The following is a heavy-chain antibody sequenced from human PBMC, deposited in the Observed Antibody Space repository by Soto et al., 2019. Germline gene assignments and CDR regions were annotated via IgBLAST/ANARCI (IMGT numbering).Heavy chain of an antibody. D-gene: IGHD6-13*01. V-gene: IGHV5-10-1*01. J-gene: IGHJ6*02. CDR3: ARSRSGYGVNPKQNYYYYGMDV. Sequence: VESLNISFKGSGYSFTSYWISWVRQMPGKGLEWMGRIDPSDSYTNYSPSFQGHVTISADKSISTAYLQWSSLKASDTAMYYCARSRSGYGVNPKQNYYYYGMDVWGQGTTVTVSS. CDR1: GYSFTSYW. CDR2: IDPSDSYT.